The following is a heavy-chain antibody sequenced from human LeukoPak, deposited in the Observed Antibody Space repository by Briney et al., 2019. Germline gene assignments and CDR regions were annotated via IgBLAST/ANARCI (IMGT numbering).Heavy chain of an antibody. J-gene: IGHJ5*02. V-gene: IGHV1-8*01. CDR2: MNPNSGNT. CDR3: ARRSGGSCFHWFDP. D-gene: IGHD2-15*01. CDR1: GYTFTSYD. Sequence: GASMKVSCKASGYTFTSYDINWVRQATGQGLEWMGWMNPNSGNTGYAQKFQGRVTMTRNTSISTAYMELSSLRSEDTAVYYCARRSGGSCFHWFDPWGQGTLSPSPQ.